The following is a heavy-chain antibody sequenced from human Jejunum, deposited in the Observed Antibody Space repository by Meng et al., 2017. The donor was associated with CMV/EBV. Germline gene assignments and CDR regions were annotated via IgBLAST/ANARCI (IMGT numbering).Heavy chain of an antibody. Sequence: QGQTVQSGSELKKPGASVKGACKAYGYTCPSYGMNWVRQAPGQGLEGMGWINTNTGNPTYAQGFTGRFGFSLDTSVSTAYLQISSLKAEDTAVYYCARDKIAVAGITGDYWGQGTLVTVSS. J-gene: IGHJ4*01. D-gene: IGHD6-19*01. CDR3: ARDKIAVAGITGDY. CDR2: INTNTGNP. V-gene: IGHV7-4-1*02. CDR1: GYTCPSYG.